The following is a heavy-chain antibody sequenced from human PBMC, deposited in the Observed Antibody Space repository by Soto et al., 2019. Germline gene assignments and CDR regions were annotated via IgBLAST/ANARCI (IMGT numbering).Heavy chain of an antibody. D-gene: IGHD6-19*01. Sequence: QITLKESGPPLVKPTQTLTLTCTFSGFSLSTTAVGVNWIRQPPGKPLEWLALIYWDDTKHYSSSLKNRLTSSKDTSKNQVVLTMTNMDPVDSATYYCAHGSGWLSDQWGQGTLVTVSS. J-gene: IGHJ4*02. CDR3: AHGSGWLSDQ. V-gene: IGHV2-5*02. CDR2: IYWDDTK. CDR1: GFSLSTTAVG.